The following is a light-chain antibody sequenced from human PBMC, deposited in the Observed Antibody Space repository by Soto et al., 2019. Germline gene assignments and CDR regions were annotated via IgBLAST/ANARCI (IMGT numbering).Light chain of an antibody. V-gene: IGKV1-33*01. CDR2: DAS. CDR3: QQFYDLPIT. J-gene: IGKJ5*01. Sequence: DIQMTQSPSALSASVGDRVTITCQASQDISDVLNWYQQQPGKAPKVLLYDASKLQTGVPSRFSGHGSGKHFTFTTSSLQPDDSGTYYCQQFYDLPITFGQGTRLEIK. CDR1: QDISDV.